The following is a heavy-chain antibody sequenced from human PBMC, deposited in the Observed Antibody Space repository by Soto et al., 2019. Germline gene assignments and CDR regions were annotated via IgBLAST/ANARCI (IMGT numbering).Heavy chain of an antibody. CDR3: AADVPVESPLIDH. D-gene: IGHD2-8*01. CDR1: GGSFSGYY. CDR2: INHSGST. V-gene: IGHV4-34*01. Sequence: SLTCAVYGGSFSGYYWSWIRQPPGKGLEWIGEINHSGSTNYNPSLKSRATISVDTSKNQFSLKLTSVTAADTAVYYCAADVPVESPLIDHWGQGILVTVSS. J-gene: IGHJ4*02.